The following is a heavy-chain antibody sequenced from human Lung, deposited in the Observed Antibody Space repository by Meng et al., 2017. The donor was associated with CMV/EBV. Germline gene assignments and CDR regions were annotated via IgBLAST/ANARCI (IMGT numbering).Heavy chain of an antibody. CDR2: MNPNSGNT. V-gene: IGHV1-8*02. CDR3: ARRRGGSSWGDFDY. J-gene: IGHJ4*02. D-gene: IGHD6-6*01. CDR1: GYTLTNYY. Sequence: AXVXVSXXASGYTLTNYYIHWVRQATGQGLEWMGWMNPNSGNTGYAQNFQGRVTMTRNTSISTVYMELSGLRSEDTAVYYCARRRGGSSWGDFDYWGQGTXVTVSS.